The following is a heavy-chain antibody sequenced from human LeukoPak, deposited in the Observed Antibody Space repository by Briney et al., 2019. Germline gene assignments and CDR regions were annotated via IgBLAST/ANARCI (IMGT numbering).Heavy chain of an antibody. CDR1: GGSISSSSYY. CDR3: AKGRYGSGSDYQN. CDR2: IYYSGST. V-gene: IGHV4-39*07. Sequence: SETLSLTCTVYGGSISSSSYYWGWIRQPPGKGLEWIGSIYYSGSTNYNPSLKTRVTISVDTSKNQFSLKLSSVTAADTAVYYCAKGRYGSGSDYQNWGQGTLVTVSS. D-gene: IGHD3-10*01. J-gene: IGHJ4*02.